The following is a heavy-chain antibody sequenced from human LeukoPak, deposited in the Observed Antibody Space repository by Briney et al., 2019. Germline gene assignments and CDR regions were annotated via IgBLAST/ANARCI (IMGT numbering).Heavy chain of an antibody. CDR1: GGSISSGDYY. CDR2: IYYSGST. D-gene: IGHD3-3*01. CDR3: ARDPTYDFWSGYYPAGAFDI. Sequence: SQTLSLTCTVSGGSISSGDYYWSWIRQPPGKGLEWIGYIYYSGSTYYNPSLKSRVTISVDTSKNQFSLKLSSVTAADTAVYYCARDPTYDFWSGYYPAGAFDIWGQGTIVTVSS. V-gene: IGHV4-30-4*08. J-gene: IGHJ3*02.